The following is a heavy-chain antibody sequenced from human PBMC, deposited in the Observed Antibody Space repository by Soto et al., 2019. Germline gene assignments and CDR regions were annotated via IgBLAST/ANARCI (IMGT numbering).Heavy chain of an antibody. CDR1: GGTFSSYV. D-gene: IGHD3-16*01. Sequence: QVQLVQSGAEMKKPGSSVKVSCRASGGTFSSYVINWVRQAPGQGLEWMGGIIPTFGTTIYAQKFQGRVTITADESTSTAYMELSSLRSEDTAVYYCARAAPYTAPDYWGQGTLFIVSS. CDR3: ARAAPYTAPDY. CDR2: IIPTFGTT. J-gene: IGHJ4*02. V-gene: IGHV1-69*12.